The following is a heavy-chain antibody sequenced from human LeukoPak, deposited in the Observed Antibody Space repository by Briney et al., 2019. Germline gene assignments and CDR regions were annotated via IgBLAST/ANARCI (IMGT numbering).Heavy chain of an antibody. D-gene: IGHD2-8*01. CDR1: GFTVSNIY. Sequence: PGWSLSLSCASSGFTVSNIYRRWVRQAAEKGREWVAGIYSGGTTYYADSVKGRFTISRDNSKNTLYLQMNSLRAEDTAVYYCARTKHAVGLDYWGQGTLVTVSS. J-gene: IGHJ4*02. CDR2: IYSGGTT. CDR3: ARTKHAVGLDY. V-gene: IGHV3-53*01.